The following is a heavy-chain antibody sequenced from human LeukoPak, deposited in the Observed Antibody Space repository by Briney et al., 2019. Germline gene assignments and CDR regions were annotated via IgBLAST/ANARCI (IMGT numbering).Heavy chain of an antibody. Sequence: SETLSLTCTVSGDSISSGAYYWSWIRQPPGKGLEWIGYIYHSGSTYYNPSLKSRVTISVDRSKNQFSLKLSSVTAADTAVYYCAAEGNDFDYWGQGTLVTVSS. CDR2: IYHSGST. D-gene: IGHD1-1*01. CDR1: GDSISSGAYY. CDR3: AAEGNDFDY. J-gene: IGHJ4*02. V-gene: IGHV4-30-2*01.